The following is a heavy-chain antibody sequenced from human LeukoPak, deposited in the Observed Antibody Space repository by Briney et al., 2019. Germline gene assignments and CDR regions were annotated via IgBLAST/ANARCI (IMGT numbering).Heavy chain of an antibody. CDR2: IGTITTST. D-gene: IGHD3-10*01. V-gene: IGHV3-48*03. CDR1: GFTFRIYE. Sequence: PGGSLRLSCAASGFTFRIYEMNWVRQAPGKGLEWVSYIGTITTSTYYADSVKGRFTVSRDNAENSLYLQMNSLRAEDTALYYCAKDMNSYGSGSSYNPWGPFDSWGQGTLVTVSS. J-gene: IGHJ4*02. CDR3: AKDMNSYGSGSSYNPWGPFDS.